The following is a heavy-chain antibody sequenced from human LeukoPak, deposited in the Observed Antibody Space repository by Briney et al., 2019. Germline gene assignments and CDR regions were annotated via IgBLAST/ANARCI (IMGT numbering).Heavy chain of an antibody. CDR1: GGSISSYY. D-gene: IGHD3-16*01. CDR3: ARGTRKDYVWGP. J-gene: IGHJ3*01. Sequence: SETLSLTCTVSGGSISSYYWSWIRQPPGKGLEWIGYIYYSGSTNYNPSLKSRVTISVDTSKNQFSLKLSSVTAADTAVYYCARGTRKDYVWGPWGQGTMVTVSS. V-gene: IGHV4-59*01. CDR2: IYYSGST.